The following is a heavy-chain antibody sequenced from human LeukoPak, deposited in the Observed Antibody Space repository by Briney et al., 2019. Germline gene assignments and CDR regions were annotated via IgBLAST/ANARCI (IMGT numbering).Heavy chain of an antibody. D-gene: IGHD3-3*01. J-gene: IGHJ4*02. CDR1: GYTFTTFG. Sequence: ASVKVSCTASGYTFTTFGISWVRQAPGQGLEWMGGTIPIFGTANYAQKFQGRVTITADKSTSTAYMELSSLRSEDTAVYYCARDLAFGKYYDFWSGYYPYWGQGTLVTVSS. CDR3: ARDLAFGKYYDFWSGYYPY. V-gene: IGHV1-69*06. CDR2: TIPIFGTA.